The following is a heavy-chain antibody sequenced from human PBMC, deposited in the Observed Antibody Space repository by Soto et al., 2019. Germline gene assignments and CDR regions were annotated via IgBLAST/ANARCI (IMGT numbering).Heavy chain of an antibody. CDR2: IIPIFGTA. J-gene: IGHJ6*02. D-gene: IGHD2-2*01. Sequence: GASVKVSCKASGGTFSSYAISWVRQAPGQGLEWMGGIIPIFGTANYAQKFQGRVTITADESTSTAYMELSSLRSEDTAVYYCARRVVVPAAITHYYYYYGMDVWGQGTTVTV. V-gene: IGHV1-69*13. CDR1: GGTFSSYA. CDR3: ARRVVVPAAITHYYYYYGMDV.